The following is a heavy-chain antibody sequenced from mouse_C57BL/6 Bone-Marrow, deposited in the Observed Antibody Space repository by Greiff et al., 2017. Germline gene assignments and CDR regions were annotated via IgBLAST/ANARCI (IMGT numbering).Heavy chain of an antibody. CDR2: ISSGSSTI. J-gene: IGHJ3*01. Sequence: EVKLMESGGGLVKPGGSLKLSCAASGFTFSDYGMHWVRQAPEKGLEWVAYISSGSSTIYYADTVKGRFTISRDNAKNTLFLQMTSLRSEDTAMYYCARGYYGNYWFAYWGQGTLVTVSA. D-gene: IGHD2-1*01. CDR3: ARGYYGNYWFAY. CDR1: GFTFSDYG. V-gene: IGHV5-17*01.